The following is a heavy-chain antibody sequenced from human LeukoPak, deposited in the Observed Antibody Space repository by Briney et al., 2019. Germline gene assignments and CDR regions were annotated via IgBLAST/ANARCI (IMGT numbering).Heavy chain of an antibody. CDR3: ARDPWLHDFWSGYYNDAFDI. CDR1: GGSFSGYY. Sequence: SETLSLTCGIYGGSFSGYYWSWIRQPPGKGLEWIGEINHSGSTNYNPSLKSRVTISVDTSKNQFSLKLSSVTAADTAVYYCARDPWLHDFWSGYYNDAFDIWGQGTMVTVSS. CDR2: INHSGST. V-gene: IGHV4-34*01. D-gene: IGHD3-3*01. J-gene: IGHJ3*02.